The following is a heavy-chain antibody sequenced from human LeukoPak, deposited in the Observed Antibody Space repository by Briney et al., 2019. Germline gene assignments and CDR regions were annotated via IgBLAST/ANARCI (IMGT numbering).Heavy chain of an antibody. V-gene: IGHV4-31*03. CDR1: GGSISSGGYY. Sequence: SQTLSLTCTVSGGSISSGGYYWSWIRQHPGKGLEWIGCIYYSGTTYYHPSLTSRVAISVYTSKIQFSLKLSSVTAADTAVYYCARSGTVTTWNYWGQGTLVTVSS. CDR2: IYYSGTT. D-gene: IGHD4-17*01. J-gene: IGHJ4*02. CDR3: ARSGTVTTWNY.